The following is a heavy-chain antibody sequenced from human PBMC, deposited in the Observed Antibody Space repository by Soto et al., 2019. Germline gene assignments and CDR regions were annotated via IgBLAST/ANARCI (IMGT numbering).Heavy chain of an antibody. CDR3: AREEVSARKHYGMDV. Sequence: QVQVVESGGGVVQPGRCLRLSCAASGFTFSSYAMHWVRQAPGKGLEWVAIISYDGSSKYYADSVKGRFTISRDNSKNTLYLQMSSLRGDDMAVYFCAREEVSARKHYGMDVWGQGTTVTVSS. CDR1: GFTFSSYA. J-gene: IGHJ6*02. CDR2: ISYDGSSK. V-gene: IGHV3-30-3*01.